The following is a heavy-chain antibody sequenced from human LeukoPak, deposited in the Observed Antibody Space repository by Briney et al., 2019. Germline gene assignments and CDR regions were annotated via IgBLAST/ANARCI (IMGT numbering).Heavy chain of an antibody. J-gene: IGHJ4*02. CDR2: IYYSGST. Sequence: SSETLSLTCTVSGGSISSYYWSWIRQPPGKGLEWIGYIYYSGSTNYNPSLKSRVTISVDTSKNQFSLKLSSVTAADTAVYYCARAYKSPAFDYWGQGTLVTVSS. D-gene: IGHD5-24*01. CDR3: ARAYKSPAFDY. CDR1: GGSISSYY. V-gene: IGHV4-59*01.